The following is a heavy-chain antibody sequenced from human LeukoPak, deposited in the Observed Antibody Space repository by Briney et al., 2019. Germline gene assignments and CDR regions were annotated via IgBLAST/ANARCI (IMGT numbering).Heavy chain of an antibody. CDR1: GGSISSGAYF. J-gene: IGHJ4*02. CDR3: ARPNGWVDY. Sequence: PSETLSLTCTVFGGSISSGAYFWGWIRQPPGKGLEWIGSIYYTKNTYYNPSLKSRVTISVDTSKNQFSLKLGSVIAADTAVYYCARPNGWVDYWGQGTRVTVSS. D-gene: IGHD6-19*01. CDR2: IYYTKNT. V-gene: IGHV4-39*01.